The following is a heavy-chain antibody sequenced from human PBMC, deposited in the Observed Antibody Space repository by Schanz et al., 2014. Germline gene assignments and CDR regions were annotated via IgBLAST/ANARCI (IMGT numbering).Heavy chain of an antibody. V-gene: IGHV3-21*01. Sequence: DVQLLESGGGLVQPGGSLRLSCAASGFTFTNYAMSWVRQAPGKGLEWVSSISSRSSHIYYADSVKGRFTISRDNAKNSLYLQMNGLRAEDTAVYYCARVALPGYSSPRDAFDIWGQGTMVTVSS. CDR3: ARVALPGYSSPRDAFDI. D-gene: IGHD5-18*01. CDR2: ISSRSSHI. CDR1: GFTFTNYA. J-gene: IGHJ3*02.